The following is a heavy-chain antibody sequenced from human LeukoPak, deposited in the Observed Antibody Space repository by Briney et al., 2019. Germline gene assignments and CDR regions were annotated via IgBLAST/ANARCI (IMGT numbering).Heavy chain of an antibody. Sequence: KTSETLSLTCVVYGGSFSGYYWSWIRQPPGKGLEWIGEINHSGSTNYNPSLKSRVTISVDTSKNQFSLKLSSVTAADTAVYYCARGSVTMLSRRFFLRWGQGTLVTVSS. D-gene: IGHD3-10*01. CDR1: GGSFSGYY. CDR2: INHSGST. J-gene: IGHJ4*02. V-gene: IGHV4-34*01. CDR3: ARGSVTMLSRRFFLR.